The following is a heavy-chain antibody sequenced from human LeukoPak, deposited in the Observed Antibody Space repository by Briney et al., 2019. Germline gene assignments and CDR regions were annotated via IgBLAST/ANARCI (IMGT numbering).Heavy chain of an antibody. J-gene: IGHJ4*02. CDR3: GRPLQRGSWTQRALDY. CDR1: GYTFTSYA. CDR2: MNPNSGNA. Sequence: ASVKVSCKASGYTFTSYAMNWVRQAPGQGLEWMGWMNPNSGNAGYAQRFQGRVTMTRNNSISTAYMELTSLRSEDTAVYYCGRPLQRGSWTQRALDYWGQGTLVTVSS. V-gene: IGHV1-8*02. D-gene: IGHD3-10*01.